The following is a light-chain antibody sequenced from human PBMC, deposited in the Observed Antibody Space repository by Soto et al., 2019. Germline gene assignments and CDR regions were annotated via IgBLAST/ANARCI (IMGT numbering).Light chain of an antibody. CDR1: RSDIGGS. CDR3: CSYVGGGSFVL. CDR2: DVS. Sequence: QSALTQLRSVSGSPGQSVTISCTATRSDIGGSVSWYRQDPSKDPTLQIYDVSQPAPEVPDHFSGSNSGNTASLTIFGLLPEDEADYYCCSYVGGGSFVLFGGGTKLTVL. J-gene: IGLJ2*01. V-gene: IGLV2-11*01.